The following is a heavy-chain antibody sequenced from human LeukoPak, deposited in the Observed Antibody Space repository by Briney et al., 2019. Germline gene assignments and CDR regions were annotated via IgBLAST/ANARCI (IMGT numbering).Heavy chain of an antibody. V-gene: IGHV3-30*18. D-gene: IGHD3-10*01. Sequence: PGRSLRLSCAASGFTFSGYGMHWVRQAPGKGLEWVAVISYDGSNKYYADSVKGRFTISRDNSKNTLYLQMNSLRAEDTAVYYCAKGYYGSGSYSLSRAFDIWGQGTMVTVSS. CDR1: GFTFSGYG. J-gene: IGHJ3*02. CDR3: AKGYYGSGSYSLSRAFDI. CDR2: ISYDGSNK.